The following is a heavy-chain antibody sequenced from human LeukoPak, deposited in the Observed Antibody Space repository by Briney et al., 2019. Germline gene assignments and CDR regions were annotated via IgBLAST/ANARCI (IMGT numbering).Heavy chain of an antibody. Sequence: SETLSLTCTVSGGSISSYYWSWIRQPAGKGLEWIGRIYTSGSTNYNPSLKSRVTISVDKSKNQFSLKLSSVTAADTAVYYCARSDIWGSYRFLDYWGQGTLVIVSS. J-gene: IGHJ4*02. CDR3: ARSDIWGSYRFLDY. CDR2: IYTSGST. CDR1: GGSISSYY. V-gene: IGHV4-4*07. D-gene: IGHD3-16*02.